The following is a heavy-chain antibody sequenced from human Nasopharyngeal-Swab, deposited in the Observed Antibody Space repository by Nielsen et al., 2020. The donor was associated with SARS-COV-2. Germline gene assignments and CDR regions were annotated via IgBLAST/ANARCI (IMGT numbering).Heavy chain of an antibody. CDR3: AKDRDSGDDSDDYYHYYGMDV. V-gene: IGHV3-23*01. D-gene: IGHD5-12*01. CDR2: ISASDYTT. Sequence: GESLKISCAASGFTFRSYAISWVRQAPGKGLEWVSVISASDYTTYYADSVKGRFTISRDNSKNTVNLQMNSLRAVDTAIYYCAKDRDSGDDSDDYYHYYGMDVWGQGTTVTVFS. J-gene: IGHJ6*02. CDR1: GFTFRSYA.